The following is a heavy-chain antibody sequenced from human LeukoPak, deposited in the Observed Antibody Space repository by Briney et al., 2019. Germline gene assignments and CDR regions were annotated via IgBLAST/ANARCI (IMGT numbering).Heavy chain of an antibody. Sequence: SSETLSLTCTVSGGSISSGGYYWSWIRQHPGKGLEWIGYIYYSGSTNYNPSLKSRVTISVDKSKNQFSLKLSSVTAADTAVYYCARTKGISWFDPWGQGTLVTVSS. J-gene: IGHJ5*02. CDR1: GGSISSGGYY. V-gene: IGHV4-31*03. CDR3: ARTKGISWFDP. D-gene: IGHD2-8*01. CDR2: IYYSGST.